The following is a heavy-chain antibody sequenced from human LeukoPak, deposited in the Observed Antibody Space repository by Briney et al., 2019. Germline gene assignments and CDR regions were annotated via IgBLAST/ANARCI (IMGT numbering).Heavy chain of an antibody. Sequence: TGGSLRLSCAASGFTFSSYAMSWVRQAPGKGLEWVSASSGSGGSTFYADSVKGRFTISRDNSKNTLYLQMNSLRAEDTAVYYCAKGTSVGPSFFDYWGQGTLVTVSS. CDR1: GFTFSSYA. V-gene: IGHV3-23*01. CDR2: SSGSGGST. CDR3: AKGTSVGPSFFDY. J-gene: IGHJ4*02. D-gene: IGHD3-16*01.